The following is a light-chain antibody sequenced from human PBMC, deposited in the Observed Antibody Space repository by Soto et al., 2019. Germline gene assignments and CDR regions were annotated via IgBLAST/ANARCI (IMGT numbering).Light chain of an antibody. CDR2: DAS. CDR1: QSISNR. V-gene: IGKV1-5*01. CDR3: LPSVVVWT. J-gene: IGKJ1*01. Sequence: MYLSLSTLSAIIRDRVTSTCRASQSISNRLAWYQQKPGKAPKVLIYDASSLESGVPSRFSGSGSATEFILTISSLQPDDFATYHCLPSVVVWTFAQG.